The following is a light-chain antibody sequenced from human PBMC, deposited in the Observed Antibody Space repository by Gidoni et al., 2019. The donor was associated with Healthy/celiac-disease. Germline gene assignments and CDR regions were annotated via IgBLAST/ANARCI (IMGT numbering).Light chain of an antibody. Sequence: EIVMTQSPATLSVSPGERATLSGRASQSVSSNLAWYQQKPGQAPRLLIYGASTRATGIPARFSGSGSGTEFTLTISSLQSEDFAVYYCQQYNNWLPMYTFGQGTKLEIK. CDR2: GAS. CDR3: QQYNNWLPMYT. J-gene: IGKJ2*01. V-gene: IGKV3-15*01. CDR1: QSVSSN.